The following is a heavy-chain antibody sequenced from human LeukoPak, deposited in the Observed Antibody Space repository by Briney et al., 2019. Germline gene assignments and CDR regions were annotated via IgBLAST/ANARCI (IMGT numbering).Heavy chain of an antibody. CDR1: GGTFSSYA. J-gene: IGHJ6*03. V-gene: IGHV1-69*01. Sequence: GSSVKVSCKASGGTFSSYAISWVRQAPGQGLEWMGGIIPIFGTANYAQKFQGRVTITADESTSTAYMELSSLRSEDTAVYYCARDTASTNQPARRVGNYYYYYMDVWGKGTTVTVSS. D-gene: IGHD2-2*01. CDR2: IIPIFGTA. CDR3: ARDTASTNQPARRVGNYYYYYMDV.